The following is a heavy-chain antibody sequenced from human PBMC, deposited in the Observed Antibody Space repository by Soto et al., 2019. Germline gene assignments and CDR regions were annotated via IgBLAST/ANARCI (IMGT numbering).Heavy chain of an antibody. CDR3: ARVGGSYFGSA. Sequence: GGSLRLSCAASGFTFSSYEMNWVRQSPGKGLEWVSYISSSGSTIYYADSVKGRFTISRDNAKNSLYLQMNSLRAEDTAVYYCARVGGSYFGSAWGQGTLVTVSS. D-gene: IGHD1-26*01. V-gene: IGHV3-48*03. CDR2: ISSSGSTI. J-gene: IGHJ5*02. CDR1: GFTFSSYE.